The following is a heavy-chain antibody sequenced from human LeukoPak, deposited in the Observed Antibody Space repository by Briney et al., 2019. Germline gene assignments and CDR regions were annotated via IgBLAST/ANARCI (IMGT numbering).Heavy chain of an antibody. Sequence: ASVKVSCKASGGTFSSYAISWVRQAPGQGLEWMGGIIPIFGTANYAQKFQGRVTITADESTSTAYMELSSLRSEDTAVYYCASTCCGGDCYLIVVRGMDVWGQGTTVTVSS. CDR2: IIPIFGTA. CDR1: GGTFSSYA. J-gene: IGHJ6*02. CDR3: ASTCCGGDCYLIVVRGMDV. D-gene: IGHD2-21*02. V-gene: IGHV1-69*13.